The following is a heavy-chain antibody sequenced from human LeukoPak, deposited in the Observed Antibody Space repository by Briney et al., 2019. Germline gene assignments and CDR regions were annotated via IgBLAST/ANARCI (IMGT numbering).Heavy chain of an antibody. D-gene: IGHD3-10*01. J-gene: IGHJ6*03. CDR1: GGSFSGYY. V-gene: IGHV4-34*01. CDR2: INHSGST. Sequence: SETLSLTCAVYGGSFSGYYWSWIRQPPGKGLEWIGEINHSGSTNYNPSLKSRVTISVDTSKNQFSLKLTSVTAADTAVYYCARDTFYGSGSYQYYYMDVWGKGTTVTISS. CDR3: ARDTFYGSGSYQYYYMDV.